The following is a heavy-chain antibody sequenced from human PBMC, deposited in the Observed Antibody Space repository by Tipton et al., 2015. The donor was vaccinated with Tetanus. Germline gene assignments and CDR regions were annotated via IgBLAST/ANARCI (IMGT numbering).Heavy chain of an antibody. V-gene: IGHV4-39*01. J-gene: IGHJ4*02. D-gene: IGHD3-22*01. CDR1: GGSISSGTYY. CDR3: ARRDYSDSSVDN. CDR2: IYFSGST. Sequence: TLSLTCSFSGGSISSGTYYWGWIRQPPGKGLEWIGSIYFSGSTYYNPSLKSRVTIYVDTSKKQFSLRLSSVTAADTAVYYCARRDYSDSSVDNWGQGTLGTVSS.